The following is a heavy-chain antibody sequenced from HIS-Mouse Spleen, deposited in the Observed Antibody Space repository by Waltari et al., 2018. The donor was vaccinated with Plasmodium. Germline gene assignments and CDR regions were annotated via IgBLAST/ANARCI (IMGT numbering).Heavy chain of an antibody. CDR3: AREAGSGGLYYFDY. D-gene: IGHD3-10*01. J-gene: IGHJ4*02. CDR1: GSPFSSYH. CDR2: KSYDGSKK. V-gene: IGHV3-30-3*01. Sequence: QVQLVESGGGVVQPGRSLRLYCAAPGSPFSSYHVQSVRNDTGKGLEWVAVKSYDGSKKYYANSVKSRFTISKDNSENTLYLQMNSLRAEDTAVYYCAREAGSGGLYYFDYWGQGTLVTVSS.